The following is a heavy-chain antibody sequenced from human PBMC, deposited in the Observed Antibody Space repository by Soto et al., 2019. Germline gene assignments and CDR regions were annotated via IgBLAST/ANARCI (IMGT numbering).Heavy chain of an antibody. D-gene: IGHD1-26*01. J-gene: IGHJ4*02. V-gene: IGHV3-30*18. CDR2: ISYDGSSK. Sequence: QVQLVESGGGVVQPGRSLRLSCAASGFTFSNYGMYWVRQAPGKGLEWVAFISYDGSSKFYADPMKGRHTISRDNSKNTLYLQMNSLRADDTAVYYCVNVIGNYWALYYWGQGTLVTVSS. CDR3: VNVIGNYWALYY. CDR1: GFTFSNYG.